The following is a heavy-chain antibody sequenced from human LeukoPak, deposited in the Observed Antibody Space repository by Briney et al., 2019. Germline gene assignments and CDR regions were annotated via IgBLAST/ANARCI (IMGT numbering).Heavy chain of an antibody. CDR3: AKDRADIVVVVAATYDAFDI. V-gene: IGHV3-30*02. Sequence: QPGGSLRLSCAASGFTFSSYGMHWVLQAPGKGLEWVAFIRYDGSNKYYADSVKGRFTISRDNSKNTLYLQMNSLRAEDTAVYYCAKDRADIVVVVAATYDAFDIWGQGTMVTVSS. D-gene: IGHD2-15*01. CDR1: GFTFSSYG. J-gene: IGHJ3*02. CDR2: IRYDGSNK.